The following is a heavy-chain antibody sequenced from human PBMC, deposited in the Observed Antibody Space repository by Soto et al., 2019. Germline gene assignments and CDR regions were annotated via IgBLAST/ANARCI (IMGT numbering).Heavy chain of an antibody. CDR3: ARDPGYYDSGDYFDY. J-gene: IGHJ4*02. Sequence: PGGSLRLSCAASGFTFSSYSMNWVRQAPRKGLEWVSYISSGSTTIYYADSVKGRFTISRDNAKNSVYLQMNSLRDEDAAVYYCARDPGYYDSGDYFDYWGQGALDTVSS. D-gene: IGHD3-22*01. CDR1: GFTFSSYS. CDR2: ISSGSTTI. V-gene: IGHV3-48*02.